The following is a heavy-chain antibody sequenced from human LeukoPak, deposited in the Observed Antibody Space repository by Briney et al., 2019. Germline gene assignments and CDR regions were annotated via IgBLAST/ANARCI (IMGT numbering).Heavy chain of an antibody. V-gene: IGHV4-34*01. J-gene: IGHJ4*02. CDR3: ARGSDILTGYYFDY. CDR2: INHSGST. D-gene: IGHD3-9*01. CDR1: GGSFSGYY. Sequence: SETLSLTCAVYGGSFSGYYWSWIRQPPEKGLEWIGEINHSGSTNYNPSLKSRVTISVDTSKNQFSLKLSSVTAADTAVYYCARGSDILTGYYFDYWGQGTLVTVSS.